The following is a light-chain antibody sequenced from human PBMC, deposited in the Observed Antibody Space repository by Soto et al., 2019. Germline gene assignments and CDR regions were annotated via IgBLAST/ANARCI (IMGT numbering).Light chain of an antibody. J-gene: IGKJ4*01. Sequence: DIQMTQSPSSLSASVGDRVTITCQASQDIRNYLNWYQQKPGKAPKLLIYDASYLETGVPSRFSGSGSGTDLTFTISSLQPGDVATYYCQQYDNLPLTFGGGTKVDIK. CDR1: QDIRNY. CDR2: DAS. V-gene: IGKV1-33*01. CDR3: QQYDNLPLT.